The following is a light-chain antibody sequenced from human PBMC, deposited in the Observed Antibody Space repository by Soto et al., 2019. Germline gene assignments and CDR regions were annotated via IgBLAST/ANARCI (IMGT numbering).Light chain of an antibody. CDR1: SSNIGTSS. V-gene: IGLV1-44*01. Sequence: QSVLTQPHSASGTPGQRVTISCSGSSSNIGTSSVHWFQQLPGTAPKLLISTTNQRPSGVPERFSGSKSGTSASLAISGLQSEDEADYYCAAWDDCLNGHVFGTGTKVTV. CDR3: AAWDDCLNGHV. CDR2: TTN. J-gene: IGLJ1*01.